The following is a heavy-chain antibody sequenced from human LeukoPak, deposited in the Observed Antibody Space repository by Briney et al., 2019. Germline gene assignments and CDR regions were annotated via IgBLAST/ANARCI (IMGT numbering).Heavy chain of an antibody. Sequence: SETLSLTCTVPGGSMSSYYWSWIRQPPGKGLEWIGYIYYSGSTNYNPSLKSRVTISVDTSKNQFSLKLSSVTAADTAVYYCAREVPYAYYYDSSGYPGYYFDYWGQGTLVTVSS. CDR1: GGSMSSYY. CDR2: IYYSGST. D-gene: IGHD3-22*01. V-gene: IGHV4-59*01. CDR3: AREVPYAYYYDSSGYPGYYFDY. J-gene: IGHJ4*02.